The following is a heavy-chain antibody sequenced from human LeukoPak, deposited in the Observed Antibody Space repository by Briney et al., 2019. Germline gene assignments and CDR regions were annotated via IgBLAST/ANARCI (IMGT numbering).Heavy chain of an antibody. CDR1: GGSISSYY. CDR2: IYTSGST. Sequence: TSETLSLTCTVSGGSISSYYWSWIRQPPGKGLEWIGYIYTSGSTNYNPSLKSRVTISVDTSKNQFSLKLSSVTAADTAVYYCTGVVPSFYYMDVWGKGTTVTVSS. CDR3: TGVVPSFYYMDV. D-gene: IGHD2-15*01. V-gene: IGHV4-4*09. J-gene: IGHJ6*03.